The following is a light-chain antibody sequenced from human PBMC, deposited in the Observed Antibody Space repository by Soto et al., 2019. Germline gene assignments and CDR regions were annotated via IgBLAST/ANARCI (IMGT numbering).Light chain of an antibody. V-gene: IGKV3-11*01. CDR2: DAS. CDR1: QSVSSY. J-gene: IGKJ1*01. CDR3: QQRRNWPT. Sequence: SIPVRASQSVSSYLAWYQQKPGQAPRLLIYDASSRAAGIPARFSGSGSGTDFTLTISSLEPEDFAVYYCQQRRNWPTFGQGTKVDIK.